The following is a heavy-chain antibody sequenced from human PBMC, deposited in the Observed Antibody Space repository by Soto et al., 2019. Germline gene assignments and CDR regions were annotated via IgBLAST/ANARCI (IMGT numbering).Heavy chain of an antibody. J-gene: IGHJ5*02. CDR3: ARVHSSGIFYFVDP. V-gene: IGHV1-69*01. CDR2: IMPIFGTP. CDR1: GGTFDSYF. D-gene: IGHD3-10*01. Sequence: SVNVSCKSSGGTFDSYFISWLRQAPGQGLEWMGGIMPIFGTPNYAQKFRGRVTISADESTSTAYLELSSLTSDDTAVYYCARVHSSGIFYFVDPWGQGTLVTVSS.